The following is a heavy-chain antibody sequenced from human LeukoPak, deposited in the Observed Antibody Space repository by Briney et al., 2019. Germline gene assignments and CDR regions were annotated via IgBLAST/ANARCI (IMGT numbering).Heavy chain of an antibody. Sequence: GGSLRLCCAASEFTFSSHSMNWVRQAPGKGLEWVSSISRSGGSIYYADALKGRFTISRDNAKNSLYLQMNSLRAEDTAVYFCARSLKVSAALDVFDIWGQGTMVTVSS. V-gene: IGHV3-21*01. CDR2: ISRSGGSI. J-gene: IGHJ3*02. CDR1: EFTFSSHS. CDR3: ARSLKVSAALDVFDI. D-gene: IGHD2-2*01.